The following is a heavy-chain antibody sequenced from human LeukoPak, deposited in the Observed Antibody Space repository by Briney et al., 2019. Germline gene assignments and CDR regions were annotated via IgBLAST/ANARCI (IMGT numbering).Heavy chain of an antibody. CDR1: GFTLSSYW. CDR2: IDSDGSTT. Sequence: GGSLRLSCAVSGFTLSSYWMHWVRQAPGKGLVWVSRIDSDGSTTDYADSVKGRFTISRDNANNTLYLQMNSLRAEDAGVYYCARGLTLLGHCGSTSCLMNYWGQGTLVTVSS. J-gene: IGHJ4*02. D-gene: IGHD2-2*01. CDR3: ARGLTLLGHCGSTSCLMNY. V-gene: IGHV3-74*01.